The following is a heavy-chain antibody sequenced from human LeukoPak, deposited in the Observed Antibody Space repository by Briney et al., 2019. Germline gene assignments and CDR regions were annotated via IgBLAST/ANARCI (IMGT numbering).Heavy chain of an antibody. CDR1: GFTFSSYS. V-gene: IGHV3-48*04. Sequence: PGGSLRLSCAASGFTFSSYSMNWVRQAPGKGLEWVSYISSSSSTIYYADSVKGRFTISRDNAKNSLYLQMNSLRAEDTAVYYCVESSHIYYYYMDVWGKGTTVTVSS. CDR2: ISSSSSTI. J-gene: IGHJ6*03. CDR3: VESSHIYYYYMDV.